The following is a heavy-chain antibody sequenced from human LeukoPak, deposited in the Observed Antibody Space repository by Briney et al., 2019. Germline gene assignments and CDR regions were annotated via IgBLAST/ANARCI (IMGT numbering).Heavy chain of an antibody. CDR3: ARDFALLWFGERGAFDI. D-gene: IGHD3-10*01. V-gene: IGHV1-2*02. CDR1: GYTFTGYY. J-gene: IGHJ3*02. Sequence: ASVKVSCKASGYTFTGYYMHWVRQAPGQGLEWMGWINPNSGGTNYAQKFQGRVTMTRDTSISTAYMELSRLRSDDTGVYYCARDFALLWFGERGAFDIWGQGTMVTVSS. CDR2: INPNSGGT.